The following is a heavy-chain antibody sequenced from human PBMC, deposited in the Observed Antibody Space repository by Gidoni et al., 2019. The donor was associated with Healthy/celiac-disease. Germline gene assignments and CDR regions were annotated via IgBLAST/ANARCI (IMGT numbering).Heavy chain of an antibody. J-gene: IGHJ6*04. CDR3: TTVRANYYGSGLLHLGV. CDR1: GFTFSNAW. V-gene: IGHV3-15*01. Sequence: EVQLVESGGGLVKPGGSLRLSCAASGFTFSNAWMSWVRQAPGKGLEWFGRIKSKTDGGTTDYAAPVKGRFTISRDDSKNTLYLQMNSLKTEDTAVYYCTTVRANYYGSGLLHLGVWGKGTTVTVSS. CDR2: IKSKTDGGTT. D-gene: IGHD3-10*01.